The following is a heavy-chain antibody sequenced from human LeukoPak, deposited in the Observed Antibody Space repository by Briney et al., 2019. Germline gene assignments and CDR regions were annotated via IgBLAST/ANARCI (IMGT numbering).Heavy chain of an antibody. CDR1: GGSISSGGYY. V-gene: IGHV4-31*03. CDR2: IYYSGST. CDR3: ARASRYDYVWGSYRYETNWFDP. D-gene: IGHD3-16*02. J-gene: IGHJ5*02. Sequence: SETLSLTCTVSGGSISSGGYYWSWIRQHPGKGLEWIGYIYYSGSTYYNPSLKSRVTISVDTSKNQFPLKLSSVTAADTAVYYCARASRYDYVWGSYRYETNWFDPWGQGTLVTVSS.